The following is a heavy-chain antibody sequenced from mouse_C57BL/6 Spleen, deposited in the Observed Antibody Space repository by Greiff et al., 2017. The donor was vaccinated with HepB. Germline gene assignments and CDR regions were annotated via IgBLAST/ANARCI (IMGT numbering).Heavy chain of an antibody. V-gene: IGHV1-64*01. CDR2: IHPNSGST. CDR1: GYTFTSYW. Sequence: QVQLQQPGAELVKPGASVKLSCKASGYTFTSYWMHWVKQRPGQGLEWIGMIHPNSGSTNYNEKFKSKATLTVDKSSSTAYMQLSSLTSEDSAVYYCARSSNYERFAYWGQGTLVTVSA. J-gene: IGHJ3*01. D-gene: IGHD2-5*01. CDR3: ARSSNYERFAY.